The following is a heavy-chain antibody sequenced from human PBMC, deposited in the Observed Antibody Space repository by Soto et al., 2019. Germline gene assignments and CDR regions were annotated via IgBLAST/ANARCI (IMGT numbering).Heavy chain of an antibody. J-gene: IGHJ3*02. CDR1: GFTFSNAW. CDR3: TTDAPTIVGATEDAFHI. Sequence: GGSLRLSCAASGFTFSNAWMSWVRQAPGKGLEWVGRIKSKTDGGTTDYAAPVKGRFTISRDDSKNTLYLQMNSLKTEDTAVYYCTTDAPTIVGATEDAFHIWGQGTMVTVSS. CDR2: IKSKTDGGTT. D-gene: IGHD1-26*01. V-gene: IGHV3-15*01.